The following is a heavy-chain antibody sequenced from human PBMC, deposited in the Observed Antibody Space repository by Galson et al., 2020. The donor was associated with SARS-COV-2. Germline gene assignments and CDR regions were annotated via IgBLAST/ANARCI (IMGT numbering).Heavy chain of an antibody. V-gene: IGHV3-30*04. CDR1: GFTFSSYA. D-gene: IGHD1-26*01. CDR3: ARARSGSYWGYFDY. CDR2: ISYDGSNK. J-gene: IGHJ4*02. Sequence: GGSLRLSCAASGFTFSSYAMHWVRQAPGKGLEWVAVISYDGSNKYYADSVKGRFTISRDNSKNTLYLQMNSLRAEDTAVYYCARARSGSYWGYFDYWGQGTLVTVSS.